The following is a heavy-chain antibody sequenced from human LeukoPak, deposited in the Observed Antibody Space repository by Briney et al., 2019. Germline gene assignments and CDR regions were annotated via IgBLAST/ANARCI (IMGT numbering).Heavy chain of an antibody. Sequence: ASVKVSCKASGYTFTGYYMHWVRQAPGQGLEWMGWINPNSGGTNYAQKFRGWVTMTRDTSISTAYMELSRLRSDDTAVYYCARGQSGSSSWYDYWGQGTLVTVSS. J-gene: IGHJ4*02. V-gene: IGHV1-2*04. D-gene: IGHD6-13*01. CDR2: INPNSGGT. CDR3: ARGQSGSSSWYDY. CDR1: GYTFTGYY.